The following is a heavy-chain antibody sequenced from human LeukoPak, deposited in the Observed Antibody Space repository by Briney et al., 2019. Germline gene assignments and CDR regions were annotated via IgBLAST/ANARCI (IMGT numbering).Heavy chain of an antibody. CDR1: GFIFSSYG. CDR3: AKDLSTVNYFFDY. D-gene: IGHD4-17*01. Sequence: GGSLRLSCAASGFIFSSYGMHWVRQAPGTGLEWVAVISYDGSNKYYADSVKGRFTISRDNSKNTLYPQMNSLRAEDTAVYYCAKDLSTVNYFFDYWGQGTLVTVSS. J-gene: IGHJ4*02. CDR2: ISYDGSNK. V-gene: IGHV3-30*18.